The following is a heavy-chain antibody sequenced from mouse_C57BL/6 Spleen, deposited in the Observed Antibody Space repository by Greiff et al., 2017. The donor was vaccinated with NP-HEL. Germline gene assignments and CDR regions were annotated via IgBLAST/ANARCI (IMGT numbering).Heavy chain of an antibody. Sequence: VQLQQSGPELVKPGASVKISCKASGYAFSSSWMNWVKQRPGKGLEWIGRIYPGDGDTNYNGKFKGKATLTADKSSSTAYMQLSSLTSEDSAVYFGAREGYYYGSSFTLDYWGQGTTLTVSS. J-gene: IGHJ2*01. CDR3: AREGYYYGSSFTLDY. V-gene: IGHV1-82*01. CDR2: IYPGDGDT. D-gene: IGHD1-1*01. CDR1: GYAFSSSW.